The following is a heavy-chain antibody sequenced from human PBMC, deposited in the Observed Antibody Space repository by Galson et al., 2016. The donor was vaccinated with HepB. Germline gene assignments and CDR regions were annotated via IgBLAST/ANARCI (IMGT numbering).Heavy chain of an antibody. CDR3: ARGRAKGIAAAIDS. V-gene: IGHV3-30-3*01. Sequence: SLRLSCAASGVTFNSYPMHWVRQAPGKGLEWVSVISFDGSNKYYTDSVKGRFTIARDDSKDTLYLQMNSLGTEDTAIYYCARGRAKGIAAAIDSWGQGTLVTVSS. J-gene: IGHJ4*02. D-gene: IGHD6-13*01. CDR1: GVTFNSYP. CDR2: ISFDGSNK.